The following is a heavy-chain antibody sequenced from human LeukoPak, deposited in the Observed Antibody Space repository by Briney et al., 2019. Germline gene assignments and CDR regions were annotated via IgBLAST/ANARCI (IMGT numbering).Heavy chain of an antibody. D-gene: IGHD2-2*02. Sequence: SQTLSLTCTVSGGYINSGNYYWNWIRQPAGKGLEWIGRIYISGAINYNPSLKSRVTISVDTSKNQFSLKLSSVTAADTAVYYCASTRYCSSTSCYTGYYYYYYMDVWGKGTTVTVSS. V-gene: IGHV4-61*02. CDR2: IYISGAI. CDR3: ASTRYCSSTSCYTGYYYYYYMDV. CDR1: GGYINSGNYY. J-gene: IGHJ6*03.